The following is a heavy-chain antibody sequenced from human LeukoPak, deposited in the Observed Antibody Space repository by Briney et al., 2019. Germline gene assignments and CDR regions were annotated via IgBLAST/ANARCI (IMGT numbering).Heavy chain of an antibody. V-gene: IGHV4-59*01. CDR2: IYYSGST. CDR1: GGSFSSYY. Sequence: TSSETLSLTCAVYGGSFSSYYWSWIRQPPGRGLEWIGYIYYSGSTNYNPSLKSRVTISVDTSKNQFSLKLSSVTAADTAVYYCARAGNWFDPWGQGTLVTVSS. D-gene: IGHD2-8*02. CDR3: ARAGNWFDP. J-gene: IGHJ5*02.